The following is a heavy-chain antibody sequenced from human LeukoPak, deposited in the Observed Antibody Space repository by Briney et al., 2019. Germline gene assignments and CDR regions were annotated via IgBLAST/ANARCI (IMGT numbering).Heavy chain of an antibody. D-gene: IGHD3-22*01. CDR3: ARRFYYYDSSGYSDAFDI. CDR1: GGFISSGGYY. J-gene: IGHJ3*02. V-gene: IGHV4-31*03. Sequence: SETLSLTCTVSGGFISSGGYYWSWIRQHPGKGLEWIVYIYYSGSTYYNPSLKSRVTISVDTSKNQFSLELSSVTAADTAVYYCARRFYYYDSSGYSDAFDIWGQGTMVTVSS. CDR2: IYYSGST.